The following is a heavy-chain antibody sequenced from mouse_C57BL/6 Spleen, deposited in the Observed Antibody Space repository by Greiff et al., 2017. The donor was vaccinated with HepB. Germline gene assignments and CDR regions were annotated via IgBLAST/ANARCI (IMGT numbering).Heavy chain of an antibody. J-gene: IGHJ4*01. CDR2: IDPNSGGT. CDR3: ARSRTTVVAPYYYAMDY. Sequence: QVQLQQPGAELVKPGASVKLSCKASGYTFTSYWMHWVKQRPGRGLEWIGRIDPNSGGTKYNEKFKSKATLTVDKPSSTAYMQLSSLTSEDSAFYYCARSRTTVVAPYYYAMDYWGQGTSVTVSS. D-gene: IGHD1-1*01. V-gene: IGHV1-72*01. CDR1: GYTFTSYW.